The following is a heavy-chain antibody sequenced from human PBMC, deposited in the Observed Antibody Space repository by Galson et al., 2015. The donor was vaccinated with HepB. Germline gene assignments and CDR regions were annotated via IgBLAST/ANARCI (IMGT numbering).Heavy chain of an antibody. CDR1: GGSFSGYY. V-gene: IGHV4-34*01. J-gene: IGHJ5*02. Sequence: SETLSLTCAVYGGSFSGYYWSWIRQPPGKGLEWIGEINHSGSTNYNPSLKSRVTISVDTSKNQFSLRLTSVTAADTAVYYCARAGGYCSSTSCFRWLDPWGQGTLVTVSS. CDR2: INHSGST. CDR3: ARAGGYCSSTSCFRWLDP. D-gene: IGHD2-2*01.